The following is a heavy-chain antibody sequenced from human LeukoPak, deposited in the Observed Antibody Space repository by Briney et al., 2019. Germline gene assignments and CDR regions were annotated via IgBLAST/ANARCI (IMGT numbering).Heavy chain of an antibody. CDR1: GFTFSSYG. Sequence: GGSLRLSCSASGFTFSSYGMHGVRQAPGKGLEYVSTISSDGIRYYADSVKGRFTISRDNSKNTVYLQMSCLRTEDTAVYYCSAAVAGSFPGWGQGTLVIVSS. J-gene: IGHJ4*02. CDR2: ISSDGIR. CDR3: SAAVAGSFPG. V-gene: IGHV3-64D*06. D-gene: IGHD6-19*01.